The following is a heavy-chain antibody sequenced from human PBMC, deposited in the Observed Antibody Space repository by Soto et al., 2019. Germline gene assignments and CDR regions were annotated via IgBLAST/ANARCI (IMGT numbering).Heavy chain of an antibody. Sequence: SETLSLTCTVSGDSVNSSSYFWGWIRQPPGKGLEWIGYIYYSGSTNYNPSLKSRVTISVDTSKNQFSLKLSPVTAADTAVYYCARPTYNSGSPFDYWGQGTLVTVSS. D-gene: IGHD1-20*01. V-gene: IGHV4-61*01. CDR3: ARPTYNSGSPFDY. J-gene: IGHJ4*02. CDR1: GDSVNSSSYF. CDR2: IYYSGST.